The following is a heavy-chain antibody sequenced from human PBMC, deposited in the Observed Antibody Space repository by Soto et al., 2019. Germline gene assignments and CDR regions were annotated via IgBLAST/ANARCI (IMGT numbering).Heavy chain of an antibody. CDR2: IWYDGSNK. V-gene: IGHV3-33*01. J-gene: IGHJ6*02. CDR1: GFTFSSYG. D-gene: IGHD3-9*01. CDR3: ARDLYDMTEYGMDV. Sequence: QVQLVESGGGVVQPGRSLRLSCAASGFTFSSYGMHWVRQAPGKGLEWVAVIWYDGSNKYYADSVKGRFNITRDNSKNTLYLQMNSLRAEDTAVYYCARDLYDMTEYGMDVWGQGTTVTVSS.